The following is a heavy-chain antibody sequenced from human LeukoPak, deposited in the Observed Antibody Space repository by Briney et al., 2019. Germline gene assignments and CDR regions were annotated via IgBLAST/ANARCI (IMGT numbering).Heavy chain of an antibody. J-gene: IGHJ4*02. D-gene: IGHD5-12*01. CDR3: AKERGYSCYDRPLLIFDY. CDR2: ISASGGST. Sequence: GGSLRLSCAASGFTFSSYAMSWVRQAPGKGLEWVSDISASGGSTFYADSVKGRFTISRDNSKNTLYLQMNSPRAEDTAVYYCAKERGYSCYDRPLLIFDYWGQGTLVTVSS. CDR1: GFTFSSYA. V-gene: IGHV3-23*01.